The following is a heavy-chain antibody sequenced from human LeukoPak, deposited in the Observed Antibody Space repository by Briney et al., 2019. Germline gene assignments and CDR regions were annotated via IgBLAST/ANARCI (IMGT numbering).Heavy chain of an antibody. J-gene: IGHJ4*02. D-gene: IGHD6-19*01. CDR2: ISSSSSTI. Sequence: PGGSLRLSCAASGFSFSIYSMNWVRQAPGKGLEWVSYISSSSSTIYYADSVKGRFTISRDNAKNSLYLQMNSLRAEDTAVYYCARVRGIAVAGEIDYWGQGILVTVSS. CDR1: GFSFSIYS. V-gene: IGHV3-48*04. CDR3: ARVRGIAVAGEIDY.